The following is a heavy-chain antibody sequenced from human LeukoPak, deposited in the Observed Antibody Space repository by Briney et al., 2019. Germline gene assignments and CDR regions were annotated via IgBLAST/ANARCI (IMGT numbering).Heavy chain of an antibody. J-gene: IGHJ4*02. CDR3: AKDSGSYPVLDY. Sequence: GRSLRLSCAASGFTFSIYGMHWVRQAPGKGLEWVAVISYDGSNKYYADSVKGRFTISRDNSKNTLYLQMNSLRAEDTAVYYCAKDSGSYPVLDYWGQGTLVTVSS. V-gene: IGHV3-30*18. CDR1: GFTFSIYG. CDR2: ISYDGSNK. D-gene: IGHD1-26*01.